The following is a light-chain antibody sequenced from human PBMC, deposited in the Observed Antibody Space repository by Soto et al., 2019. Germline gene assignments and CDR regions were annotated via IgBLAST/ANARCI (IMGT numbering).Light chain of an antibody. CDR2: SDN. Sequence: QSVLTQPYSASGTPGQRVTISCSGSSSNIGSHTLNWYQQLPGSAPSLLIYSDNQRPSGVPDRFSGSTSGTSASLAISGLQSEDEAEYYCAAWDDTLNAAVFGGGTKLPVL. CDR3: AAWDDTLNAAV. V-gene: IGLV1-44*01. J-gene: IGLJ2*01. CDR1: SSNIGSHT.